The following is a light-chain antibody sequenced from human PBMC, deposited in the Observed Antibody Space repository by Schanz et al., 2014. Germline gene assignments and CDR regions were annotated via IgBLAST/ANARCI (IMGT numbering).Light chain of an antibody. Sequence: SSELTQPPSVSVAPGQTASITCGGNKITSKSVHWYQQKPGQAPVVVVYDDSDRPSGIPERFSGSNSGNTATLTISRVEAGDEADYYCQVWDTSSDQFGGGTKLTVL. V-gene: IGLV3-21*02. CDR1: KITSKS. CDR3: QVWDTSSDQ. J-gene: IGLJ3*02. CDR2: DDS.